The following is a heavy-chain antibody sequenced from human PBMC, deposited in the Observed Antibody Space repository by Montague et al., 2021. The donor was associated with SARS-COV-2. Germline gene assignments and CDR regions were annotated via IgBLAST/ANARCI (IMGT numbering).Heavy chain of an antibody. Sequence: SETLSLTCTVSGGSIDGNHWTWVRQSPGKGLEWICQIGSTNYNPSLESRISTSVDTSKSQFSLNLASVTAADSAIYYCAMLYGGGGGRGYWGRGTLVTVSS. J-gene: IGHJ4*02. CDR1: GGSIDGNH. D-gene: IGHD4-23*01. V-gene: IGHV4-59*01. CDR3: AMLYGGGGGRGY. CDR2: IGST.